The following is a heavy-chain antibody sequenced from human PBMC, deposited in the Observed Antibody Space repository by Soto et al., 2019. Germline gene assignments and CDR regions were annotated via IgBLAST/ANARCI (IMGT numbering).Heavy chain of an antibody. J-gene: IGHJ4*02. CDR2: ISAYNGNT. CDR1: GYTFTSYG. Sequence: QVQLVQSGAEVKKPGASVKVSCKASGYTFTSYGISWVRQAPGQGLEWMGWISAYNGNTNYAQKLQGRVTMTTDTSTSTADMALRSLRSDDTAVYYCVGAAHPSYFDSGGQGTLVTVSS. CDR3: VGAAHPSYFDS. V-gene: IGHV1-18*01. D-gene: IGHD2-15*01.